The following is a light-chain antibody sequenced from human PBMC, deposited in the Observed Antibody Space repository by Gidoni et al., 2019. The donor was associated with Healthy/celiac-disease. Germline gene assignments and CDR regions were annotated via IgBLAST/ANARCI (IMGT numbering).Light chain of an antibody. CDR2: LGS. CDR1: QSLLHSNGYNY. CDR3: MQALQTPWT. Sequence: DIVMTQSPLSLPVTPGEPASISCRSSQSLLHSNGYNYLDWYLQKQGQSPQLLIYLGSNRASGVTDRFSGSGSGTDFTLKISRVEAEDVGVYYCMQALQTPWTFGQGTKVEIK. J-gene: IGKJ1*01. V-gene: IGKV2-28*01.